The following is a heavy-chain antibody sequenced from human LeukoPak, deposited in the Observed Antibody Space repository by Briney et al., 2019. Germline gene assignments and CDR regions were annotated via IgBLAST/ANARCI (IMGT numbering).Heavy chain of an antibody. D-gene: IGHD3-3*01. CDR3: ARAGLRFLEWLADY. Sequence: GGSLRLSCAASGFTFSSYEMNWVRQAPGKGLEWVSYISSSGSTIYYADSVKGRFTISRDNAKNSLYLQMNSLRAEDTAVYYCARAGLRFLEWLADYWGQGTLVTVSS. J-gene: IGHJ4*02. CDR1: GFTFSSYE. CDR2: ISSSGSTI. V-gene: IGHV3-48*03.